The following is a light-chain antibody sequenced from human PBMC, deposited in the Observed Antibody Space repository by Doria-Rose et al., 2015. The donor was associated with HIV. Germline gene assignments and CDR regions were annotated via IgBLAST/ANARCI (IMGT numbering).Light chain of an antibody. CDR3: QQTYSSPPWT. CDR2: AAS. CDR1: QTVSPY. Sequence: SASLGDRVTITCRASQTVSPYLNWFQQEPGNAPKLLIYAASRLQSGVPSRFSGSGSGTDFTLTISGLQPGDFATYYCQQTYSSPPWTFGQGTKVEMK. V-gene: IGKV1-39*01. J-gene: IGKJ1*01.